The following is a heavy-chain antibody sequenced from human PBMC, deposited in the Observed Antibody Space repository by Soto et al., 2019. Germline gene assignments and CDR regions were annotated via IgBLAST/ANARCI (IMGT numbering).Heavy chain of an antibody. D-gene: IGHD6-19*01. J-gene: IGHJ4*02. CDR1: GFTFSSYS. CDR3: ARLITSSGWYEDY. CDR2: IGVSSSSI. Sequence: EVQLVESGGGLVQPGGSLRLSCAASGFTFSSYSMNWVRQAPGKGLEWGSYIGVSSSSIYYADPAKGRFTISRDKANNSLYLQMNSLRAEDTAVYYCARLITSSGWYEDYWGQGTLVTVSS. V-gene: IGHV3-48*01.